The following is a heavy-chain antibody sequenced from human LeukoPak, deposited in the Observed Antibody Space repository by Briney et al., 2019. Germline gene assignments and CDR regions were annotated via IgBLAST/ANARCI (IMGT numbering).Heavy chain of an antibody. CDR2: ITSSSAYI. CDR3: ARDRWEPGNWFDS. CDR1: GFTFSRYT. Sequence: SGGSLRLSCAASGFTFSRYTMGWVRQAPGKGLEWVSSITSSSAYIHYADSIKGRFTISRDNAKNSLHLQMNSLRAEDTVVYYCARDRWEPGNWFDSWGQGILVTVSS. V-gene: IGHV3-21*01. D-gene: IGHD1-26*01. J-gene: IGHJ5*01.